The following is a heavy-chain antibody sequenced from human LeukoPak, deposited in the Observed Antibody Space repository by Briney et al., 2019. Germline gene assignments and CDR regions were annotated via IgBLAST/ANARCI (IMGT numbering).Heavy chain of an antibody. CDR1: GYTFTGYY. J-gene: IGHJ4*02. D-gene: IGHD4-23*01. CDR3: ARAYGGNRFDY. Sequence: APMKVSCKASGYTFTGYYMHGVRQAPGQGLEWMGWINPNSGGTNYAQKFQGRVTMTGDTSISTAYMELSRLRSDDTAVYYCARAYGGNRFDYWGQGTLVTVSS. CDR2: INPNSGGT. V-gene: IGHV1-2*02.